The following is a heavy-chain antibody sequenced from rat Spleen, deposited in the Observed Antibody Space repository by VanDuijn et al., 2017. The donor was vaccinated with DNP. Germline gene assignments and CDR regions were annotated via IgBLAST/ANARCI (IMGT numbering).Heavy chain of an antibody. Sequence: EVQLVESGGGLVQPGRSLTLSCAASGFTFSAYYMAWVRQAPAKGLEWVAYIRYDGGSTKYGDSVKGRFTISRDNAKNTLYLQMSSLRSEDMATYYCARWNSGHFDYWGQGVMVPVSS. D-gene: IGHD4-3*01. CDR3: ARWNSGHFDY. J-gene: IGHJ2*01. CDR1: GFTFSAYY. V-gene: IGHV5-22*01. CDR2: IRYDGGST.